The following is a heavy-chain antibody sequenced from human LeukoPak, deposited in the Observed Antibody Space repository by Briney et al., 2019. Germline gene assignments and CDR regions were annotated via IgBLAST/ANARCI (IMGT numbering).Heavy chain of an antibody. Sequence: GASVKVSCKASGYTFTSCGISWVRQAPGQGLEWMGWISAYNGNTNYAQKLQGRVTMTTDTSTSTAYMELRSLRSDDTAVYYCARDSNRYSGSYDLNWGQGTLVTVSS. V-gene: IGHV1-18*01. CDR3: ARDSNRYSGSYDLN. CDR1: GYTFTSCG. D-gene: IGHD1-26*01. J-gene: IGHJ4*02. CDR2: ISAYNGNT.